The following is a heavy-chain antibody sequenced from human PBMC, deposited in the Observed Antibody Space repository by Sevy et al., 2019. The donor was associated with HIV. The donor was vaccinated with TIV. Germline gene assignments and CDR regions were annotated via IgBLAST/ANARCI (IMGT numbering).Heavy chain of an antibody. J-gene: IGHJ6*02. CDR1: EFTFSSYW. Sequence: GGSLRLSCAASEFTFSSYWMSWFRQAPGKGLEWVANIKQDGSEKYYVDSVKGRFTISRDNAKNSLYLQMNSLRAEDTAVYYCARSGGSYDYGMDVSGQGTTVTVSS. CDR2: IKQDGSEK. D-gene: IGHD1-26*01. V-gene: IGHV3-7*01. CDR3: ARSGGSYDYGMDV.